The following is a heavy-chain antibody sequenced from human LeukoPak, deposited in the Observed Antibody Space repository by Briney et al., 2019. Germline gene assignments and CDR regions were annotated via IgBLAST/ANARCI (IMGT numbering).Heavy chain of an antibody. Sequence: PSETLSLTCAVYGGSFSGYYWSWIRQPPGKGLEWIGEINHSGSTNYNPSIKSRVTISVDTSKNQFSLKLSSVTAADTAVYYCARDPSYDILTGYYLGNWFDPWGQGTLVTVSS. J-gene: IGHJ5*02. D-gene: IGHD3-9*01. CDR3: ARDPSYDILTGYYLGNWFDP. CDR2: INHSGST. CDR1: GGSFSGYY. V-gene: IGHV4-34*01.